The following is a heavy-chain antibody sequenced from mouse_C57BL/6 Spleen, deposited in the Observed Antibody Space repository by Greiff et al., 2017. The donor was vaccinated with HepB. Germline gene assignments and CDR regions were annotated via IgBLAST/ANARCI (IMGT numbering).Heavy chain of an antibody. J-gene: IGHJ3*01. V-gene: IGHV1-52*01. CDR3: ARHDVYFQAWFAY. CDR1: GYTFTSYW. Sequence: VKLQQPGAELVRPGSSVKLSCKASGYTFTSYWMHWVKQRPIQGLEWIGNIDPSDSETHYNQKFKDKATLTVDKSSSTAYMQLSSLTSEDSAVYYCARHDVYFQAWFAYWGQGTLVTVSA. CDR2: IDPSDSET. D-gene: IGHD2-3*01.